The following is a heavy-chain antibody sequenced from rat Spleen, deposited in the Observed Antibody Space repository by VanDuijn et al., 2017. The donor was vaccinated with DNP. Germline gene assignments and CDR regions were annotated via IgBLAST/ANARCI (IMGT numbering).Heavy chain of an antibody. CDR2: IHYDGGTT. Sequence: EVQVLESGGGLVQPGNSLKLSCAASGFTFSDYYMAWVRQAPTKGLEWVAYIHYDGGTTYYGDSVKGRFTISRDNAENTLYLQMDSLRSEDTATYYCATSSYFGYDYGFAYWGQGTLVTVSS. J-gene: IGHJ3*01. D-gene: IGHD1-7*01. CDR3: ATSSYFGYDYGFAY. CDR1: GFTFSDYY. V-gene: IGHV5-20*01.